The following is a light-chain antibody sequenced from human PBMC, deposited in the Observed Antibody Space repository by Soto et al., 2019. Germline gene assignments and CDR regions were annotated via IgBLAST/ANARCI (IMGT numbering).Light chain of an antibody. J-gene: IGLJ3*02. Sequence: QSVLTQPPSVSGAPGQRVTISCTGSSSNIGAGYDVHWYQQLPGTAPKLLIYGNSSRPSGVPDRFSGSKSGTSASLAITGLLAEDVAVYYSESYDSSLSGCVFGGGTKLTVL. CDR1: SSNIGAGYD. CDR2: GNS. CDR3: ESYDSSLSGCV. V-gene: IGLV1-40*01.